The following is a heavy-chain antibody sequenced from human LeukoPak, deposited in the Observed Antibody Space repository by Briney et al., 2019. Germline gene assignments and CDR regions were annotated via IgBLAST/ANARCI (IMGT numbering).Heavy chain of an antibody. J-gene: IGHJ5*02. CDR1: GYSISSGYY. Sequence: SETLSLTCTVSGYSISSGYYWGWIRQPPGKGLEWIGSIYHSGSTYYNPYLKSRVTISVDTSKNQFSLKLSSVTAADTAVYYCASSIAAATDWFDPWGQGTLVTVSS. V-gene: IGHV4-38-2*02. CDR2: IYHSGST. D-gene: IGHD6-13*01. CDR3: ASSIAAATDWFDP.